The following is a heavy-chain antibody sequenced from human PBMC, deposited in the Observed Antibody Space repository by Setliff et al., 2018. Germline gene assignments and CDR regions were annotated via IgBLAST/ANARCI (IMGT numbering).Heavy chain of an antibody. V-gene: IGHV5-51*01. CDR1: GFSFVSYN. Sequence: GESLKISCKGSGFSFVSYNIGWVRQMPGKGLEWMGIIYPGDSDTRYSPSFQGHVTISADKSINTAYLQWGSLKASDTAMYYCARTPPNRGLSNGWYVDYWGQGALVTVSS. D-gene: IGHD6-19*01. CDR2: IYPGDSDT. J-gene: IGHJ4*02. CDR3: ARTPPNRGLSNGWYVDY.